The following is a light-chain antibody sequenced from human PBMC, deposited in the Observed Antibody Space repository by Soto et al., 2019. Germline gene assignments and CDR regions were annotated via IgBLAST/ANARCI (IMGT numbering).Light chain of an antibody. J-gene: IGLJ1*01. CDR3: TSYTTSSTLYV. Sequence: SGLARPASVSGSPGRSITRSCTGTSSDVGGYNYVSWYQQHPGEAPKLMIYEIRNRPSGVSNRFSGSKSGNTASLTISGLQAEDEADYYCTSYTTSSTLYVFGTGTKVTVL. CDR1: SSDVGGYNY. V-gene: IGLV2-14*01. CDR2: EIR.